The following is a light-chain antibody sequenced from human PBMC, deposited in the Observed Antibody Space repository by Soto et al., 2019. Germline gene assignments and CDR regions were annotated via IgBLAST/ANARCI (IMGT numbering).Light chain of an antibody. CDR1: SSDVGGYNY. V-gene: IGLV2-11*01. CDR3: CSYAGSYTSNYV. Sequence: QSALTQPRSVSGSPGQSVTISCTGTSSDVGGYNYDSWYQQHPGKAPKLMIYDVSKRPSGVPDRFSGSKSGNTASLTISGLQAEDEADYYCCSYAGSYTSNYVFGTGTKVTVL. J-gene: IGLJ1*01. CDR2: DVS.